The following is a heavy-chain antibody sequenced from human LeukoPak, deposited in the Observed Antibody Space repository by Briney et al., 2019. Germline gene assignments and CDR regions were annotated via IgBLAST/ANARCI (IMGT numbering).Heavy chain of an antibody. D-gene: IGHD2-2*01. J-gene: IGHJ4*02. Sequence: ASVKVSCKASGYTFTSYGISWVRQAPGQGLEWMGWISAYNGNTNYAQKLQGRVTMTTDTSTSTAYMELRSLRSDDTAVYYCAKGADIVVVPAVDDYWGQGTLVTVSS. V-gene: IGHV1-18*01. CDR3: AKGADIVVVPAVDDY. CDR2: ISAYNGNT. CDR1: GYTFTSYG.